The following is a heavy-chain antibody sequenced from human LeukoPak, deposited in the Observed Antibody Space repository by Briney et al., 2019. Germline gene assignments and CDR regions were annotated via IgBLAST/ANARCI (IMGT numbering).Heavy chain of an antibody. CDR3: ARGNYGDYTFDY. Sequence: SETLSLTCTVSGGSISSYYWSWIRQSPGKGLEWIGYIYYSGSTSYNPSLKSRVTISVDTSKNQFSLKLNSVTAADTAVYYCARGNYGDYTFDYWGQGTLVTVSS. CDR2: IYYSGST. V-gene: IGHV4-59*12. J-gene: IGHJ4*02. CDR1: GGSISSYY. D-gene: IGHD4-17*01.